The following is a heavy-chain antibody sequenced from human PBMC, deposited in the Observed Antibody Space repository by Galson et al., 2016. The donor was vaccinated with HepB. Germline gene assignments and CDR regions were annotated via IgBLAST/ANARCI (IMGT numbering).Heavy chain of an antibody. CDR2: IYPSDDST. Sequence: SVKVSCKASGHTFTTYYIHWVRQAPGQGLEYMGLIYPSDDSTAYAPKFQGRVTMTSDTPTTTAFMELNSLRSDDTAVYYCARRSVVTRAFDYWGQGTLVTVSS. J-gene: IGHJ4*02. CDR1: GHTFTTYY. V-gene: IGHV1-46*01. CDR3: ARRSVVTRAFDY. D-gene: IGHD1-1*01.